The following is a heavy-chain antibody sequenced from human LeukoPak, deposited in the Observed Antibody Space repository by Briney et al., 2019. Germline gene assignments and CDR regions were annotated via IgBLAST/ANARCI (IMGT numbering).Heavy chain of an antibody. J-gene: IGHJ4*02. CDR1: GFTFSSYS. V-gene: IGHV3-21*01. D-gene: IGHD4-17*01. Sequence: GGSLRLSCAASGFTFSSYSMNWVRQTPGKGLEWVSSISSSSSYIYYADSVKGRFTISRDNAKNSLYLQMNSLRAEDTAVYYCARTLDYGDSGFDYWGQGTLVTVSS. CDR3: ARTLDYGDSGFDY. CDR2: ISSSSSYI.